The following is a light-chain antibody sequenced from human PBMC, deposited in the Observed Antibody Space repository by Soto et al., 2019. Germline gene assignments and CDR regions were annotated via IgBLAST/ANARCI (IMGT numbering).Light chain of an antibody. CDR3: QQYNNYLMYT. CDR1: QSISSC. J-gene: IGKJ2*01. V-gene: IGKV1-5*01. CDR2: DAS. Sequence: DIQMTQSPPTLSASVGDRVTITCRASQSISSCLAWYQQKPGKAPKLLIYDASTLESGVPSRFSGSGSGTEFTLTISSLQPDDFATYYCQQYNNYLMYTFGQGAKLEIK.